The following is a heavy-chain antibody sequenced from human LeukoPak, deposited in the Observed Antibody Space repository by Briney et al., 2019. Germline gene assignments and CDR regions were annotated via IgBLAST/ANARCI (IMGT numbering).Heavy chain of an antibody. Sequence: GGSLRLSCAASGFTFSTYWMHWVRQAPGKGLVWVSRIKSDGTSTSYADSVKGRFTISRDNAKNTLYLQMSSLRAEDTAVYYCARGHGDFPVNYYFDLWGRGTLVTVSS. CDR3: ARGHGDFPVNYYFDL. CDR1: GFTFSTYW. D-gene: IGHD4-17*01. CDR2: IKSDGTST. V-gene: IGHV3-74*01. J-gene: IGHJ2*01.